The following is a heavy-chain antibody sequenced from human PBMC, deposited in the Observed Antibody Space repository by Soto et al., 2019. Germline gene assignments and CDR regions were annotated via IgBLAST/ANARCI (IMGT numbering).Heavy chain of an antibody. CDR2: IFYSGDT. Sequence: QLHLQESGPGLVKPSETLSLTCTVSGASISSSPYCWGWVRQPPGKGLEFIGSIFYSGDTYHTPSLKSRVTISGDTSKNQFSLKLSSVTAADTAVYYCARLSLGAPFDYWGQGALVTVSS. J-gene: IGHJ4*02. CDR3: ARLSLGAPFDY. D-gene: IGHD7-27*01. CDR1: GASISSSPYC. V-gene: IGHV4-39*01.